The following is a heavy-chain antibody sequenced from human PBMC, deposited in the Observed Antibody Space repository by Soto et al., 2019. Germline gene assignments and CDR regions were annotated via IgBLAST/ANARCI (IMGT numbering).Heavy chain of an antibody. CDR3: ARDSLTGNWFDP. J-gene: IGHJ5*02. V-gene: IGHV4-30-2*06. D-gene: IGHD2-8*02. Sequence: SETLSLTCAVSGGSISSGGYSWNWIRRLPGKGLEWIGYIYHSGGTLYNPSLKSRVTISVDKSRNQFSLTLTSVTAADTAVYYCARDSLTGNWFDPWGQGTLVTVSS. CDR2: IYHSGGT. CDR1: GGSISSGGYS.